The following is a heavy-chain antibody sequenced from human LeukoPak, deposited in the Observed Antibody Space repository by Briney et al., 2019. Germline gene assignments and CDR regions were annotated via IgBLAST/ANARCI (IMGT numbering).Heavy chain of an antibody. V-gene: IGHV1-69*13. CDR2: IIPIFGTA. J-gene: IGHJ4*02. D-gene: IGHD3-22*01. Sequence: GASVKVSCKASGGTFSSYAISWVRQAPGQGLEWMGGIIPIFGTANYAQKFQGRVTITADESTSTAYMELSSLRSEDTAVYYCARADSSGYYGGDYWGQGTLVTVSS. CDR1: GGTFSSYA. CDR3: ARADSSGYYGGDY.